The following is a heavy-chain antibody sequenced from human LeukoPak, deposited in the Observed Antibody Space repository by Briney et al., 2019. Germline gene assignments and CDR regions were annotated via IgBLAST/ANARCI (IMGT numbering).Heavy chain of an antibody. CDR2: ISTYTGNT. D-gene: IGHD4-23*01. J-gene: IGHJ4*02. CDR3: ARAAGHDYGGLKD. CDR1: GYNFTAYG. Sequence: ASVKVSCKASGYNFTAYGISWVRQAPGQGLEWMGWISTYTGNTNYAQNLQGRATMTTDTSTSTAYMQLRSLRSDDTAVYFCARAAGHDYGGLKDWGQGTLVTVSS. V-gene: IGHV1-18*01.